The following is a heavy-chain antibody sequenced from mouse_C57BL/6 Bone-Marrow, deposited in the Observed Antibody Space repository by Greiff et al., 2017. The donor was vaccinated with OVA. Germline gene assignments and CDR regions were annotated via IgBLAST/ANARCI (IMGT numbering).Heavy chain of an antibody. CDR3: ARDDYDEGAWFAY. J-gene: IGHJ3*01. D-gene: IGHD2-4*01. Sequence: QVQLQQSGPGLVAPSQSLSITCTVSGFSFTSYGVHWVRQPPGKGLEWLVVIWSDGSTTYNSALKSRLSISKDNSKSQVFLKMNSLQTDDTAMYYCARDDYDEGAWFAYWGQGTLVTVSA. CDR2: IWSDGST. V-gene: IGHV2-6*03. CDR1: GFSFTSYG.